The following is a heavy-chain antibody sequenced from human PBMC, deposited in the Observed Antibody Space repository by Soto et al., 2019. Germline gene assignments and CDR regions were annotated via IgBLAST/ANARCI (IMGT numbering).Heavy chain of an antibody. CDR1: GGTFSNYA. CDR3: ASGAPDSSNWRYGLQTFDS. Sequence: QVQLVQSGAEVKKPGSSVKVSCKASGGTFSNYAISWVRQAPGQGLEWMGGIIPIFDTANYAQKFQGRVTIIADKSTYTVYLQLSSLRSEDTAVYYCASGAPDSSNWRYGLQTFDSWGQGSLVTVSS. V-gene: IGHV1-69*06. J-gene: IGHJ5*01. D-gene: IGHD4-4*01. CDR2: IIPIFDTA.